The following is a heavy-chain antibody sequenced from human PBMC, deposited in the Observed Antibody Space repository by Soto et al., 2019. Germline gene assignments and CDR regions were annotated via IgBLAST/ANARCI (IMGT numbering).Heavy chain of an antibody. Sequence: GGSLRLSCTVSGFSVTNSYINWVRQAPGKGLEWVSILYSSGTTYYADSLRGLFTVSRDDSKNTLFLHMNSLRADDTAVYYCARDWSKFSYNYPYYYAMDAWGQGTTVTVS. V-gene: IGHV3-53*01. CDR2: LYSSGTT. CDR3: ARDWSKFSYNYPYYYAMDA. CDR1: GFSVTNSY. D-gene: IGHD5-18*01. J-gene: IGHJ6*02.